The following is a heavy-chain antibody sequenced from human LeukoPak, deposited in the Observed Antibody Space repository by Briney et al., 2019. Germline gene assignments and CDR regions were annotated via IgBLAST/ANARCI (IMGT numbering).Heavy chain of an antibody. CDR3: ARSRPHCSGGSCYSRGQMMINC. V-gene: IGHV7-4-1*02. Sequence: SVKVSCKASGYTFTSYAMNWVRQAPGQGLEWMGWINTNTGNPTYAQGFTGRFVFSLDTSVSTAYLQISSLKAEDTAVYYCARSRPHCSGGSCYSRGQMMINCWGQGTLVTVSS. CDR2: INTNTGNP. J-gene: IGHJ4*02. CDR1: GYTFTSYA. D-gene: IGHD2-15*01.